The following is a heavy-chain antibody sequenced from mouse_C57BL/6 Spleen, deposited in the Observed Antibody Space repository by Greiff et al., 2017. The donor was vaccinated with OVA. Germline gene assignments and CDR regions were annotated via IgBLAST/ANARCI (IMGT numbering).Heavy chain of an antibody. CDR1: GFTFSSYT. CDR2: ISGGGGNT. Sequence: EVKLVESGGGLVKPGGSLKLSCAASGFTFSSYTMSWVRQTPGKRLEWVATISGGGGNTYYPESVKGRFTISRDNATNTLYLQKISLRSDDTALYYCARQWGFITTVPWFSYWGQGTLVTVAA. D-gene: IGHD1-1*01. CDR3: ARQWGFITTVPWFSY. J-gene: IGHJ3*01. V-gene: IGHV5-9*01.